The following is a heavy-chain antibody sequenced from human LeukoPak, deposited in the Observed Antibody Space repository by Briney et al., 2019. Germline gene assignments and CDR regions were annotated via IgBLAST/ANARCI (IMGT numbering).Heavy chain of an antibody. CDR3: ARVGYCSSTSCYKGFDY. D-gene: IGHD2-2*02. J-gene: IGHJ4*02. Sequence: GGSLRLSCAASGFTFDDYGMSWVRQAPGKGLEWVSGINWNGGSTGYADSVKGRFTISRDNAKNSLYLQMNSLRAEDTALYYCARVGYCSSTSCYKGFDYWGQGTLVTVSS. V-gene: IGHV3-20*04. CDR1: GFTFDDYG. CDR2: INWNGGST.